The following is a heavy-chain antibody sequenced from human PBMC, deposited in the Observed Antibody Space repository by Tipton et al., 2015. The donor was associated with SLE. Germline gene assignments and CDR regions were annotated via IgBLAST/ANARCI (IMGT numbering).Heavy chain of an antibody. CDR2: IYYNGHT. V-gene: IGHV4-61*01. J-gene: IGHJ4*02. Sequence: TLSLTCSVSGGSVSRGYYYWNWIRQPPGKGLEWIGYIYYNGHTNYSPSLKSRVTLSVDTSKNQFSLTLSSVTAADTAVYYCARLNDATAIASFDYWGQGNLVTVSS. CDR1: GGSVSRGYYY. CDR3: ARLNDATAIASFDY. D-gene: IGHD2-21*02.